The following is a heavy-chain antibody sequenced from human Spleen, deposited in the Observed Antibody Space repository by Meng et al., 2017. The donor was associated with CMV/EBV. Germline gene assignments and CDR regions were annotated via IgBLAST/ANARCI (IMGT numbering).Heavy chain of an antibody. V-gene: IGHV3-48*03. Sequence: GGSLRLSCAASGFTFSSYEMTWVRQAPGKGLEWVSYITNSGSREHYADSVKGRFAVSRDNAKNSLYLQMNSLRVEDTAVYYCARVSGSSWLSFHFDHWGQGTLVTVSS. CDR1: GFTFSSYE. CDR2: ITNSGSRE. J-gene: IGHJ4*02. D-gene: IGHD6-13*01. CDR3: ARVSGSSWLSFHFDH.